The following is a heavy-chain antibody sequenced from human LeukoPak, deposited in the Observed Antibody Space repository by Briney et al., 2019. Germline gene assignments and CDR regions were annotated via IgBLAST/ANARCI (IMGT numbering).Heavy chain of an antibody. CDR1: GYTFTSYG. D-gene: IGHD6-19*01. V-gene: IGHV1-18*01. CDR2: ISAYNSNT. J-gene: IGHJ4*02. Sequence: GASVKVSCKASGYTFTSYGISWVRQAPGQGLEWMGWISAYNSNTNYAQKLQGRVTMTTDTSTSTAYMELRSLRSDDTAVYYCARDGAVAGTPTFDYWGQGTLVTVSS. CDR3: ARDGAVAGTPTFDY.